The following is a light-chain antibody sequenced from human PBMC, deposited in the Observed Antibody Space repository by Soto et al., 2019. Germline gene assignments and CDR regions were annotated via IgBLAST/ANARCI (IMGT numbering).Light chain of an antibody. V-gene: IGLV2-8*01. Sequence: QSALTQPRSVSGSPGQSVTISCTGTSSDVGGYKYVSWYQQHPGKVPKLMIYEVNKRPSGVPDRFSGSKSGNTASLTVSGLQAEDEADYYCSSYAGSSNVFGTGTKLTVL. CDR3: SSYAGSSNV. CDR1: SSDVGGYKY. CDR2: EVN. J-gene: IGLJ1*01.